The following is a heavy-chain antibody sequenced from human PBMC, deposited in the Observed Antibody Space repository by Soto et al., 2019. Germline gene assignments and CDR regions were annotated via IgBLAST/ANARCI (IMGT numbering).Heavy chain of an antibody. D-gene: IGHD2-2*01. CDR3: AKEPSYQLLLYDYFDY. V-gene: IGHV3-23*01. Sequence: GGSLRLSCAASGFTFSSYAMSWVRQAPGKGLEWVSAISGSGGSTYYADSVKGRFTISRDNSKNTLYLQMNSLRAEDTAVYYCAKEPSYQLLLYDYFDYWGQGTLVTVSS. CDR1: GFTFSSYA. J-gene: IGHJ4*02. CDR2: ISGSGGST.